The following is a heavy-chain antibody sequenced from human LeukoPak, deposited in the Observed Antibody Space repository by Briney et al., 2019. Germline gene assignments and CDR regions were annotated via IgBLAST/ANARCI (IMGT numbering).Heavy chain of an antibody. D-gene: IGHD1-26*01. Sequence: GGSLRLSCAASGLTFSSYWMSWVRQAPGKGLEWVSAISGSGGSTYYADSVKGRFTISRDNSKNTLYLQMNSLRAEDTAVYYCAKGLARWELLAYAFDIWGQGTMVTVSS. J-gene: IGHJ3*02. V-gene: IGHV3-23*01. CDR2: ISGSGGST. CDR1: GLTFSSYW. CDR3: AKGLARWELLAYAFDI.